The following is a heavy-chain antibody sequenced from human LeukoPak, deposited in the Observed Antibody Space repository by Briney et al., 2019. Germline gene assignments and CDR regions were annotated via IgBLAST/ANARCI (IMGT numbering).Heavy chain of an antibody. Sequence: ASVKVSCKASGYTFTGYYMHWVRQAPGQGLEWMGRINPNSGGTNYAQKFQGRVTMTRDTSISTAYLELSGLRSDDTAVYYCARDYYGSGSYSSWYFDYWGQGTLVTVSS. D-gene: IGHD3-10*01. CDR1: GYTFTGYY. CDR3: ARDYYGSGSYSSWYFDY. J-gene: IGHJ4*02. CDR2: INPNSGGT. V-gene: IGHV1-2*06.